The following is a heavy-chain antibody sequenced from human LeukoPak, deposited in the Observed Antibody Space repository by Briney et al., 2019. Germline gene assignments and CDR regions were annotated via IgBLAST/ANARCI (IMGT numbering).Heavy chain of an antibody. J-gene: IGHJ3*02. CDR2: ISAYNGNT. CDR3: ARAGDTVLRFLEWLDDAFDI. CDR1: GYTFTSYG. D-gene: IGHD3-3*01. V-gene: IGHV1-18*01. Sequence: GASVKVSCKASGYTFTSYGISWVRQAPGQGLEWMGWISAYNGNTNYAQKLQGRVTMTTDTSTSTAYMELRSLRSDDTAVYYCARAGDTVLRFLEWLDDAFDIWGQGTMVTVSS.